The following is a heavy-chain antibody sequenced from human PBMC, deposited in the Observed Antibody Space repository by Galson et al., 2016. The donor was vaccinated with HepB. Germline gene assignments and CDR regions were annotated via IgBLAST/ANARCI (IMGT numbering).Heavy chain of an antibody. V-gene: IGHV4-39*01. CDR3: ARQRRFGTWDEIDY. CDR1: GGSVSSTTYY. D-gene: IGHD3-10*01. CDR2: TSYSGRT. J-gene: IGHJ4*02. Sequence: SETLSLTCTVSGGSVSSTTYYWGWIRQPPGKGLEWIGNTSYSGRTYYNPSPKSRLTISVDPSKNQFSLRLRSVTAADTAVYYCARQRRFGTWDEIDYWGQGTLVTVSS.